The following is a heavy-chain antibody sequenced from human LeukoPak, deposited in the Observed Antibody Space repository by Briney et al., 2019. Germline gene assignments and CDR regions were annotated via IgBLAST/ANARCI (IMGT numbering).Heavy chain of an antibody. CDR3: AKNYGSGSYCHY. CDR1: GFTFSSYG. J-gene: IGHJ4*02. Sequence: PGGSLRLSCAASGFTFSSYGMHWVRQAPGKGLEWVAVISYDGSNKYYADSVKGRFTISRDNSKNTLYLQMNSLRAEDTAVYYCAKNYGSGSYCHYWGQGTLDTVSS. D-gene: IGHD3-10*01. CDR2: ISYDGSNK. V-gene: IGHV3-30*18.